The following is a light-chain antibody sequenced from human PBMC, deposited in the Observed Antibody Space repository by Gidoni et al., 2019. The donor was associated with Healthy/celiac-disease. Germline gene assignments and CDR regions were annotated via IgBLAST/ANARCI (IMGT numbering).Light chain of an antibody. CDR2: KAS. V-gene: IGKV1-5*03. CDR1: QSISSW. CDR3: QQYNSYPLFT. J-gene: IGKJ3*01. Sequence: DIQITQSPSTLSASVGDRVTITCRASQSISSWLAWYQQKPGKAPKLLIYKASSLESGVPSRFSGSGSGTEFTLTISSLQPDDFATYYCQQYNSYPLFTFGPGTKVDIK.